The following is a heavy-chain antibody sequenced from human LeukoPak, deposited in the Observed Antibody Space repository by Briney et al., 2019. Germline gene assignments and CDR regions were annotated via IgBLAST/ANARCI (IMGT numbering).Heavy chain of an antibody. J-gene: IGHJ6*02. V-gene: IGHV1-69*13. CDR2: IIPIFGTA. CDR3: ASLSHGDPLLYYYGMDV. CDR1: GGTFSSYA. Sequence: SVKVSCKASGGTFSSYAISWVRQAPGQGLEWMGGIIPIFGTANYAQKFQGRVTITADESTSTAYMELSSLRSEDMAVYYCASLSHGDPLLYYYGMDVWGQGTTVTVSS. D-gene: IGHD4-17*01.